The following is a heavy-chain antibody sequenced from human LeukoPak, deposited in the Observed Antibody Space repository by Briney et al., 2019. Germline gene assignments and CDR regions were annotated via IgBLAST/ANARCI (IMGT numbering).Heavy chain of an antibody. V-gene: IGHV4-59*08. Sequence: SETLSLTCTVSGGSMSSYYWGWIRQPPGKGLEWIGYIYYSGSPNYNPSLKSRVTISVDTSKNQFSLKLSSVTAADTAVFYCVRANYLFGLDVWGQGTRVTVSS. CDR1: GGSMSSYY. J-gene: IGHJ6*02. CDR3: VRANYLFGLDV. CDR2: IYYSGSP.